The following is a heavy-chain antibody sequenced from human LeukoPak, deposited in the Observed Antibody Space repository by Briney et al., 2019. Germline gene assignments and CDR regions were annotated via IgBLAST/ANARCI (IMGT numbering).Heavy chain of an antibody. J-gene: IGHJ4*02. D-gene: IGHD3-22*01. CDR2: IYTSGST. Sequence: PSETLSLTCTVSGGSISSYYRSWIRQPAGKGLEWIGRIYTSGSTSYNPSLKSRVTMSVDTSKNQFSLKLSSVTAADTAVYYCAREYYYDSSGCYDYWGQGTLVTVSS. V-gene: IGHV4-4*07. CDR1: GGSISSYY. CDR3: AREYYYDSSGCYDY.